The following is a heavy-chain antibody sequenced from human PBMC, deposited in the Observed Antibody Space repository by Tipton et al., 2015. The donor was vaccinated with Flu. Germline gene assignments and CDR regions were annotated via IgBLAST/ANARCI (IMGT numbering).Heavy chain of an antibody. Sequence: TLSLTCAVSYCSISTGYYWGWIRQPPGKGLEWIGSFSNDGKTFYKPSLKSRVTGSVDTSKNQFSLKLSSVTAADTAVYYCARARAPYYSYAMDVWGQGTTVTVSS. V-gene: IGHV4-38-2*01. CDR1: YCSISTGYY. CDR2: FSNDGKT. CDR3: ARARAPYYSYAMDV. J-gene: IGHJ6*02.